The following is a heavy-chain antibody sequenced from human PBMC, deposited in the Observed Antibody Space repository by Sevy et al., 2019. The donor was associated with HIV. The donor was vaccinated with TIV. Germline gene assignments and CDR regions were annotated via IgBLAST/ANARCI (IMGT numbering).Heavy chain of an antibody. Sequence: ASVKVSCKASGYTFTGYYMHWVRQAPGQGLEWMGWINPNSGGTNYAQKFQGRVTMTRDTSISTAYMELSRLRSDETAVYYCARDLRYCSSTSCERVGMDVWGQGTTVTVSS. J-gene: IGHJ6*02. CDR1: GYTFTGYY. V-gene: IGHV1-2*02. CDR2: INPNSGGT. CDR3: ARDLRYCSSTSCERVGMDV. D-gene: IGHD2-2*01.